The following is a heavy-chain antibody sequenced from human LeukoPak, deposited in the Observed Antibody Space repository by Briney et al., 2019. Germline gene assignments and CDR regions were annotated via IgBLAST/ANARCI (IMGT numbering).Heavy chain of an antibody. CDR1: GFTFSSYA. CDR3: AKNEYYYDSSGYWI. J-gene: IGHJ4*02. D-gene: IGHD3-22*01. CDR2: ISGSGGSA. Sequence: GGSLRLSCAASGFTFSSYAMSWVRQAPGKGLEWVSAISGSGGSAYYADSVKGRFTISRDNSKNTLYLQMNSLRAEDTAVYYCAKNEYYYDSSGYWIWGQGTLVTVSS. V-gene: IGHV3-23*01.